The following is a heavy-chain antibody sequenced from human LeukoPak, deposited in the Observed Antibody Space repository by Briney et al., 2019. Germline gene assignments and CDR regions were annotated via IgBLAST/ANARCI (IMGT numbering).Heavy chain of an antibody. D-gene: IGHD2-15*01. CDR3: ARPIVEGIYYGMDV. V-gene: IGHV1-69*06. CDR1: GGTFSSYA. Sequence: SVKVSCKASGGTFSSYAISWVRQAPGQGLEWMGGIIPIFGTANYAQKFQGRVTITADKSTNTAYMELSSLRSEDTAVYYCARPIVEGIYYGMDVWGKGTTVTVSS. J-gene: IGHJ6*04. CDR2: IIPIFGTA.